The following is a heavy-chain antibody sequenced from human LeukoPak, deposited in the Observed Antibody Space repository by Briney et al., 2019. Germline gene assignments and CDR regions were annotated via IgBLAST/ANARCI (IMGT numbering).Heavy chain of an antibody. V-gene: IGHV1-69-2*01. D-gene: IGHD6-13*01. CDR3: ATRPPSYSSSWYDWFDP. J-gene: IGHJ5*02. Sequence: ASVKISCKVSGYTFTDYYMHWVQQAPGKGLEWMGLVDPEDGEIIYAEKFQGGVTITADTSTDTAYMELSSLRSEDTAVYYCATRPPSYSSSWYDWFDPWGQGTLVTVSS. CDR1: GYTFTDYY. CDR2: VDPEDGEI.